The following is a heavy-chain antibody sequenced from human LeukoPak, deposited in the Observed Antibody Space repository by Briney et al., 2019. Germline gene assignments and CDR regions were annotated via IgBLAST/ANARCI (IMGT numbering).Heavy chain of an antibody. CDR2: IIPILGIA. J-gene: IGHJ4*02. CDR3: ARLIGYSGYDTFDY. V-gene: IGHV1-69*04. Sequence: SVKVSCKASGGTFSSYAISWVRQAPGQGLEWMGRIIPILGIANYAQKFQGRVAITADKSTSTAYMELSSLRSEDTAVYYCARLIGYSGYDTFDYWGQGTLVTVSS. D-gene: IGHD5-12*01. CDR1: GGTFSSYA.